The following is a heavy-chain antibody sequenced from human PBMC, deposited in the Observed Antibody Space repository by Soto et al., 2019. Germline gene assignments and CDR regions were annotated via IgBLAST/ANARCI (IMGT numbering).Heavy chain of an antibody. CDR2: MNPNSGNT. V-gene: IGHV1-8*01. CDR1: GYTFTSYD. Sequence: ASVKVSCKASGYTFTSYDINWVRQATGQGLEWMGWMNPNSGNTGYAQKFQGRVTMTRNTSISTAYMELSSLRSEDTAVYYCARHVPLFRRLVYGMDVWGQGTTVTVS. CDR3: ARHVPLFRRLVYGMDV. J-gene: IGHJ6*02. D-gene: IGHD6-19*01.